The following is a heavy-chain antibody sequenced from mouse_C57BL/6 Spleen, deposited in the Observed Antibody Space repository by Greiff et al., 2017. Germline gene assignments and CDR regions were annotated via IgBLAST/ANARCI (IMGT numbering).Heavy chain of an antibody. CDR3: ARENYGHQAWFAY. CDR1: GYTFTSYW. D-gene: IGHD1-2*01. Sequence: QVQLQQPGAELVKPGASVKLSCKASGYTFTSYWMQWVKQRPGQGLEWIGEIDPSDSYTTYNQKFKGKATLTVDTSSSTAYMQLSSLTSEDSAVYYCARENYGHQAWFAYWGQGTLVTVSA. V-gene: IGHV1-50*01. CDR2: IDPSDSYT. J-gene: IGHJ3*01.